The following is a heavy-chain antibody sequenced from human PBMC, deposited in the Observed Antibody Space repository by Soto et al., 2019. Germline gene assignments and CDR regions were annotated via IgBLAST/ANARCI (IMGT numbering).Heavy chain of an antibody. CDR3: ARLSMTTVVIGYFDY. Sequence: QVQLVQSGAEVKKPGASVQVSCKASGYTFTSYGISWGRQAPGQGLEWMGWISAYNGNTNYAQKLQGRVTMTTDTSTSTAYMELRSLRSDDTAVYYCARLSMTTVVIGYFDYLGQGNLVNVSS. CDR1: GYTFTSYG. V-gene: IGHV1-18*04. CDR2: ISAYNGNT. D-gene: IGHD4-17*01. J-gene: IGHJ4*03.